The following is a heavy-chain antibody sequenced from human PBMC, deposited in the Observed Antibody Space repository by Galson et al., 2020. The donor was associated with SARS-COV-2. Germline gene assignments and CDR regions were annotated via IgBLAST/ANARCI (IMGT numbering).Heavy chain of an antibody. J-gene: IGHJ5*02. D-gene: IGHD2-15*01. CDR3: ARGGYCSGRSCSTYNLCYP. CDR2: IYPGDSKT. V-gene: IGHV5-51*01. Sequence: GESLQIYCKGSGYSFTNYWIAWVRQMPGKGLEWLGIIYPGDSKTRYSPSFQGRVTISADKSMSTAYLQWSSLKASDTAIYFCARGGYCSGRSCSTYNLCYPGGQGTLVSVSA. CDR1: GYSFTNYW.